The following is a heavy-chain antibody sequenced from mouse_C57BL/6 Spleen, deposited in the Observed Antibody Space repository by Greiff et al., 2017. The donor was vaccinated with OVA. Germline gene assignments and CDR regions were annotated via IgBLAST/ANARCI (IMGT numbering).Heavy chain of an antibody. V-gene: IGHV3-6*01. CDR1: GYSITSGYY. CDR3: ARTGYYGRGDYFDY. J-gene: IGHJ2*01. CDR2: ISYDGSN. Sequence: ESGPGLVKPSQSLSLTCSVTGYSITSGYYWNWIRQFPGNKLEWMGYISYDGSNNYNPSLKNRISITRDTSKNQFFLKLNSVTTEDTATYYCARTGYYGRGDYFDYWGQGTTLTVSS. D-gene: IGHD2-1*01.